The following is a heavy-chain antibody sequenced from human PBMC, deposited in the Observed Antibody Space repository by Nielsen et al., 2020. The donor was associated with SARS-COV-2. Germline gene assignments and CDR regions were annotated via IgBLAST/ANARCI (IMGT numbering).Heavy chain of an antibody. CDR2: IGGSGDIT. J-gene: IGHJ2*01. CDR3: AKESTVGATTGWYFDL. D-gene: IGHD1-26*01. V-gene: IGHV3-23*01. CDR1: GFTFSNYA. Sequence: GESLKISCAASGFTFSNYAMSWVRQAPGKGLEWVSTIGGSGDITYYGDSVKGRFTISRDNSKNTLYLQMNSLRAEDTAVYYCAKESTVGATTGWYFDLWGRGTLVTVSS.